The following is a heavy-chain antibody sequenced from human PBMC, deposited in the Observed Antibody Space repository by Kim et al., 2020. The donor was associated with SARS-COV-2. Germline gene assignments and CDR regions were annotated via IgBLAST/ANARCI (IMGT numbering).Heavy chain of an antibody. CDR3: VNFGGDYPY. D-gene: IGHD4-17*01. CDR2: ITSGGSIT. Sequence: GGSLRLSCAASGFTFSRYWMNWVRQAPGKGLVWVSRITSGGSITAYADSVKGRFTISRDNAKNTLYLQMNSLRAEDTAVYYCVNFGGDYPYWGQGTLVTVSS. V-gene: IGHV3-74*01. CDR1: GFTFSRYW. J-gene: IGHJ4*02.